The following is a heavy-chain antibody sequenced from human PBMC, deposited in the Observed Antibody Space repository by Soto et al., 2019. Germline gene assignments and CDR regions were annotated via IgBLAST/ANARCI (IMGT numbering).Heavy chain of an antibody. V-gene: IGHV3-23*01. J-gene: IGHJ3*02. CDR1: GFTFSSYA. D-gene: IGHD1-1*01. Sequence: EVQLLESGGGLVQPGGSLRLSCAVSGFTFSSYAMSWVRQAPGKGLEWVSAISGSGGSTYYADSVKGRFTISRDTSKNTLYLQMNSLRAEDTAVYYCAKDNTGYNWNEEVSAFDIWGQGTMVTVSS. CDR3: AKDNTGYNWNEEVSAFDI. CDR2: ISGSGGST.